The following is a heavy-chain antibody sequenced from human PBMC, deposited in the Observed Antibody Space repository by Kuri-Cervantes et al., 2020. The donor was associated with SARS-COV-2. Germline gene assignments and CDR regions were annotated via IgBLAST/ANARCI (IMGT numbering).Heavy chain of an antibody. D-gene: IGHD2-15*01. J-gene: IGHJ4*02. CDR3: ARDRIGVPDS. V-gene: IGHV3-30-3*01. CDR1: GFTFISYA. Sequence: GGSLSLSCAASGFTFISYAMHWVRQAPGKGLEWVAVISYDGSNKYFAESVKGRFTISRDNSKNTLYLQMSSLRAEDTAMYYCARDRIGVPDSWGQGTLVTVSS. CDR2: ISYDGSNK.